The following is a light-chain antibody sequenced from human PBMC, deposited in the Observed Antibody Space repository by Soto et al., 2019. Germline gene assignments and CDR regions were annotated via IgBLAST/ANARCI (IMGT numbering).Light chain of an antibody. Sequence: DIQMTQSPSSLSASVADRVTITCRASQHISTGLAWYQQKPEEAPRSLIYFATTLQSGVPSRFSGSGSGTEFTLTISSLQPEDFATYFCQQYTTYPLTFGGGTKVEI. CDR1: QHISTG. V-gene: IGKV1D-16*01. CDR3: QQYTTYPLT. CDR2: FAT. J-gene: IGKJ4*02.